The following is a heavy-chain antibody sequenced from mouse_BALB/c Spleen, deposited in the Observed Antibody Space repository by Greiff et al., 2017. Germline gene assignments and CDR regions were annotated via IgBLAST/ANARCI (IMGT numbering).Heavy chain of an antibody. V-gene: IGHV3-6*02. Sequence: EVQLVESGPGLVKPSQSLSLTCSVTGYSITSGYYWNWIRQFPGNKLEWMGYISYDGSNNYNPSLKNRISITRDTSKNQFFLKLNSVTTEDTATYYCARPPLITTDWYFDVWGAGTTVTVSS. D-gene: IGHD1-1*01. J-gene: IGHJ1*01. CDR1: GYSITSGYY. CDR3: ARPPLITTDWYFDV. CDR2: ISYDGSN.